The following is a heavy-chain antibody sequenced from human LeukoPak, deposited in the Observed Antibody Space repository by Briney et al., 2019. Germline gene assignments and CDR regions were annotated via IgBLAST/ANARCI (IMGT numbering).Heavy chain of an antibody. D-gene: IGHD1-14*01. Sequence: GRSLRLSCAASGFTFSSYAMHWVRQAPGKGLEWAAVISYDGSNKYYADSVKGRFTISRDNSKNTLYLQMNSLRAEDTAVYYCAREFYPSSSSNHFDYWGQGTLVTVSS. CDR2: ISYDGSNK. V-gene: IGHV3-30*04. CDR1: GFTFSSYA. CDR3: AREFYPSSSSNHFDY. J-gene: IGHJ4*02.